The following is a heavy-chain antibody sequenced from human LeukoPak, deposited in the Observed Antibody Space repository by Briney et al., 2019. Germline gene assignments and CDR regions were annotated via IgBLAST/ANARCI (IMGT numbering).Heavy chain of an antibody. CDR2: ISYDGSNK. Sequence: GGSLRLSCAASGFTFSSYGMHWVRQAPGKGLEWVAVISYDGSNKYYADSVKGRFTISRDNSKNTLYLQMNSLRAEDTAVYYCAKEMDEGSSWYPYYMDVWGKGTTVTVSS. CDR3: AKEMDEGSSWYPYYMDV. V-gene: IGHV3-30*18. CDR1: GFTFSSYG. D-gene: IGHD6-13*01. J-gene: IGHJ6*03.